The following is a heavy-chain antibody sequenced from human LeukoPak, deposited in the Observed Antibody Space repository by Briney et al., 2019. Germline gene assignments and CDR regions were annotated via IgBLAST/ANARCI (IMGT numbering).Heavy chain of an antibody. CDR2: ISVSGATT. CDR1: GVTFSSCA. V-gene: IGHV3-23*01. CDR3: AKDQARVGASDPFDY. J-gene: IGHJ4*02. Sequence: PWGSLRLSCAASGVTFSSCAMTWVRQPPAQGLEWVSSISVSGATTYYADSAKGRFPISRVNSTNTVYLQMNSLIADDTAVYYFAKDQARVGASDPFDYWGEGMQVGVSS. D-gene: IGHD1-26*01.